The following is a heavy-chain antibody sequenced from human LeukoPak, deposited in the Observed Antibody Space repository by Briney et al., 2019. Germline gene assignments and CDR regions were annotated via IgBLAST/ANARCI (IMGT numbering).Heavy chain of an antibody. CDR1: GYTFTRYG. V-gene: IGHV1-18*01. CDR2: ISAYNGNT. Sequence: ASVKVSCKASGYTFTRYGISWVRQAPGQGLEWMGWISAYNGNTNYVQKLQGRVTMTTETSTSTAYMELRSLRSDDTAVYYCARDYSRGDPDYWGQGTLVTVSS. J-gene: IGHJ4*02. D-gene: IGHD6-19*01. CDR3: ARDYSRGDPDY.